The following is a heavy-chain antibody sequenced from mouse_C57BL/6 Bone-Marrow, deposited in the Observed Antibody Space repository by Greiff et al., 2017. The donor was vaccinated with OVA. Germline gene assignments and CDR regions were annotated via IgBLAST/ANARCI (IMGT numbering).Heavy chain of an antibody. CDR1: GYTFTDYN. D-gene: IGHD4-1*01. CDR3: ARITGTKYDYAMDY. J-gene: IGHJ4*01. Sequence: EVKLVESGPELVKPGASVKIPCKASGYTFTDYNMDWVKQSHGKSLEWIGDINPNNGGTIYNQKFKGKATLTVDKSSSTAYMELRSLTSEDTAVYYGARITGTKYDYAMDYWGQGTSVTVSS. CDR2: INPNNGGT. V-gene: IGHV1-18*01.